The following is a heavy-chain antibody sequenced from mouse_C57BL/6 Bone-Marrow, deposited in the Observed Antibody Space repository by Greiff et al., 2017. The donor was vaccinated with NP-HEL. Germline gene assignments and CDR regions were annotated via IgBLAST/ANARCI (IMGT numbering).Heavy chain of an antibody. CDR1: GYTFTSYG. Sequence: VMLVESGAELARPGASVKLSCKASGYTFTSYGISWVKQRTGQGLEWIGEIYPRSGNTYYNEKFKGKATLTADKSSSTAYMELRSLTSEDSAVYFCARSPYRYFDVWGTGTTVTVSS. CDR3: ARSPYRYFDV. V-gene: IGHV1-81*01. CDR2: IYPRSGNT. J-gene: IGHJ1*03.